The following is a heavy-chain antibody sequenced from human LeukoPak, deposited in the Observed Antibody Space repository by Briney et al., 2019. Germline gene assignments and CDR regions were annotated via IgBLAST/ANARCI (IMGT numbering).Heavy chain of an antibody. CDR2: ISTIGIT. V-gene: IGHV4-61*02. J-gene: IGHJ6*03. CDR3: ARDGCGGSCFHYYYYYMDV. Sequence: SETLSLTCTVSSGSISSSNYYWSWIRQPAGKGLEWIGRISTIGITNYNPSLNSRVTISIDTSKNQFSLRLSSVTAADTAVYYCARDGCGGSCFHYYYYYMDVWGKGTTVTISS. D-gene: IGHD2-15*01. CDR1: SGSISSSNYY.